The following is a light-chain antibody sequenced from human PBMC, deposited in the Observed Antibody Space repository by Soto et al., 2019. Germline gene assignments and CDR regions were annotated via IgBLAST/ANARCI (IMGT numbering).Light chain of an antibody. CDR1: QGISSY. V-gene: IGKV1-8*01. CDR2: AAS. J-gene: IGKJ1*01. Sequence: AIRMTQSPSSLSASTGDRVTSTCRASQGISSYLAWYQQKPGKAPKLLIYAASTLQSGVPSRFSGSGSGTDFTLTISCLQSEDFATYYCQQYYSYPWTFGQGTKVYIK. CDR3: QQYYSYPWT.